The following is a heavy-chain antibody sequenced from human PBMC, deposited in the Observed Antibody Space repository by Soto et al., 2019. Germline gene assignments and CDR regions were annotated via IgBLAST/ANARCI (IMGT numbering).Heavy chain of an antibody. CDR3: TRGYDKRGNS. D-gene: IGHD1-1*01. Sequence: ASVKVSCKASGDTFSSYYMHWVRQAPGQGLEWMGIINPSGDATNYAQKFQGRVTMTRDTSTTTAYMELSSLRSEDTAVYYCTRGYDKRGNSWGQGTLVTVSS. V-gene: IGHV1-46*03. J-gene: IGHJ4*02. CDR1: GDTFSSYY. CDR2: INPSGDAT.